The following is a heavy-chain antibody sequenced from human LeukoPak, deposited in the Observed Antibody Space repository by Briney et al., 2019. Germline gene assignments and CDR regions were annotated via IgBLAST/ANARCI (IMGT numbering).Heavy chain of an antibody. J-gene: IGHJ5*02. CDR3: ARTLNWFDP. CDR2: IIPIFGIA. Sequence: SVKVSCKASGYTFTSYGISWVRQAPGQGLEWMGRIIPIFGIANYAQKFQGRVTITADKSTSTAYMELSSLRSEDTAVYYCARTLNWFDPWGQGTLVTVSS. CDR1: GYTFTSYG. V-gene: IGHV1-69*04.